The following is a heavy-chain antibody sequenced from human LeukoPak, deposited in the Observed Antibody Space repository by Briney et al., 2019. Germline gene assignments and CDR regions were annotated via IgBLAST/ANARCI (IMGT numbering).Heavy chain of an antibody. CDR3: ARDWAGAAAGYFDY. CDR1: GGSISSYY. D-gene: IGHD6-13*01. J-gene: IGHJ4*02. Sequence: SETLSLTCTVSGGSISSYYWSWIRQPPGKGLESIGYIYYSGSTNYNPSLKSRVTISVDTSKNQFSLKLSSVTAADTAVYYCARDWAGAAAGYFDYWGQGTLVTVSS. CDR2: IYYSGST. V-gene: IGHV4-59*01.